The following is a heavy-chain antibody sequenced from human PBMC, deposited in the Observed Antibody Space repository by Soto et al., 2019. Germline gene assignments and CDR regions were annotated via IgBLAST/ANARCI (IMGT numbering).Heavy chain of an antibody. V-gene: IGHV1-8*01. D-gene: IGHD6-13*01. CDR1: GYTFTSYD. Sequence: QVQLVQSGAEVKKPGASVKVSCKASGYTFTSYDINWVRQATGQGLEWMGWMNPNSGNTGYAQKFQGXVTITRXXSISTAYMELSSLRSEDTAVSYCAREHSSSWRFDYWGQGTLVTVSS. CDR3: AREHSSSWRFDY. CDR2: MNPNSGNT. J-gene: IGHJ4*02.